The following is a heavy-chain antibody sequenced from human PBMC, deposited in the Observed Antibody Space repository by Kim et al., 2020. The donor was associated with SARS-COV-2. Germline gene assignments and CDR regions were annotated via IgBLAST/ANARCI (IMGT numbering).Heavy chain of an antibody. CDR1: SLGGYS. CDR2: INLSGRT. J-gene: IGHJ6*01. Sequence: SLGGYSGAWARRPPGKGLEWIGEINLSGRTNDNPSLKSRVTISVDTSKNQFSLKLSSVTAADTAVYYCARLYYYGSGSYNPPYYYYGMDV. CDR3: ARLYYYGSGSYNPPYYYYGMDV. D-gene: IGHD3-10*01. V-gene: IGHV4-34*13.